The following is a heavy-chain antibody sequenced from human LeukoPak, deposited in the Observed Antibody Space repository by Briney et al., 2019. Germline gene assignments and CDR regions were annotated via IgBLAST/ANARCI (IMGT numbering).Heavy chain of an antibody. V-gene: IGHV4-59*12. J-gene: IGHJ4*02. D-gene: IGHD3-16*01. Sequence: PSETLSLTCTVSGGSISSYYWSWIRQPPGKGLEWIGYIYYSGSTNYNPSLKSRVTMSVDTSKNQFSLKLSSVTAADTAVYYCARVGDYALKDWGQGILVTVSS. CDR2: IYYSGST. CDR1: GGSISSYY. CDR3: ARVGDYALKD.